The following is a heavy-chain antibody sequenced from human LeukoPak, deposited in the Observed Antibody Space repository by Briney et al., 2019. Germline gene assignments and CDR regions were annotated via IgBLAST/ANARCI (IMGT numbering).Heavy chain of an antibody. CDR1: GGSISSYY. Sequence: PSETLSLTCTVSGGSISSYYWSWIRQPPGKGLEWIGYIYYSGSTNYNPSLKSRVTISVDTSKNQFSLKLSSVTAADTAVYYCAVAAAGTLFDPWGQGXLVTVS. CDR2: IYYSGST. V-gene: IGHV4-59*01. CDR3: AVAAAGTLFDP. J-gene: IGHJ5*02. D-gene: IGHD6-13*01.